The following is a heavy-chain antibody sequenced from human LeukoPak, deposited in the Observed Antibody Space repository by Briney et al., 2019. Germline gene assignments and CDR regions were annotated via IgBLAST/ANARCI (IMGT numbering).Heavy chain of an antibody. CDR1: GGTFSSYA. J-gene: IGHJ4*02. V-gene: IGHV1-46*01. Sequence: ASVKVSCKASGGTFSSYAISWVRQAPGQGLEWMGIINPSGGSTSYAQKFQGRVTMTRDTSTSTVYMELSSLRSEDTAVYYCARLSAPFDYWGQGTLVTVSS. CDR3: ARLSAPFDY. D-gene: IGHD6-25*01. CDR2: INPSGGST.